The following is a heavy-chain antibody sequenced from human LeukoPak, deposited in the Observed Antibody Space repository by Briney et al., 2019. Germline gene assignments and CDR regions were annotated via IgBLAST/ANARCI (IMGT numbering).Heavy chain of an antibody. D-gene: IGHD5-18*01. CDR1: GFTFSDYY. Sequence: GGSLRLSCAASGFTFSDYYMSWIRQAPGKGLEWVSYISSSGSTIYYADSVKSRFTISRDNAKNSLYLQMNSLRAEDTAVYYCAREPGYSYGFDAFDIWGQGTMVTVSS. V-gene: IGHV3-11*04. CDR2: ISSSGSTI. CDR3: AREPGYSYGFDAFDI. J-gene: IGHJ3*02.